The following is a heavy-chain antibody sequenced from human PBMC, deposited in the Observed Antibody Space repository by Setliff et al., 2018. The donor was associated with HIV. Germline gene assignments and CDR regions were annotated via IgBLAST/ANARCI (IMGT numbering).Heavy chain of an antibody. V-gene: IGHV3-66*02. CDR1: GFTFSSYW. D-gene: IGHD3-3*01. Sequence: HPGGSLRLSCAASGFTFSSYWMSWVRQAPGKGLEWVSVIYSGGSTYYADSVKGRFTISRDNSKNTLYLQMNSLRAEDTAVYYCARDVSWRVRTYIDYWGQGALVTVSS. CDR2: IYSGGST. J-gene: IGHJ4*02. CDR3: ARDVSWRVRTYIDY.